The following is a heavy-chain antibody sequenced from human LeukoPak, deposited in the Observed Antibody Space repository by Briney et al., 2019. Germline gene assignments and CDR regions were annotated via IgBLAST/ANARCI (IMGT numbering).Heavy chain of an antibody. V-gene: IGHV3-15*01. Sequence: MPGGSLRLSCAASGFTFSNAWMSWVRQAPGKGLEWVGRIKSKSDYGTTDYAAPVKGRFTISRDDSKNTLYLQMNSLKTEDTAMYYCTRVTAYYDCGMDVWGQGTTVTVSS. D-gene: IGHD2-21*02. CDR2: IKSKSDYGTT. CDR1: GFTFSNAW. J-gene: IGHJ6*02. CDR3: TRVTAYYDCGMDV.